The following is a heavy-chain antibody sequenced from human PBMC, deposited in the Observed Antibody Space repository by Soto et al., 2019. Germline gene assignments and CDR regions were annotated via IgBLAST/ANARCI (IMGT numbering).Heavy chain of an antibody. J-gene: IGHJ4*02. V-gene: IGHV3-15*07. CDR3: TTVAWDCISTSCPDY. CDR1: GFTFSNAW. CDR2: IKSKTDGGTT. Sequence: EVQLVESGGGLVKPGGSLRLSCAASGFTFSNAWMNWVRQAPGKGLEWVGRIKSKTDGGTTDYAAPVKGRFTISRDDSKNTLYLQMNSLKTEDTAVYYCTTVAWDCISTSCPDYWGQGTLVTVSS. D-gene: IGHD2-2*01.